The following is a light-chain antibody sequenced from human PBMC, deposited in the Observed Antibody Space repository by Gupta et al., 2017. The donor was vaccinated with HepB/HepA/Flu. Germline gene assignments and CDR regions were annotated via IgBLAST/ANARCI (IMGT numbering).Light chain of an antibody. V-gene: IGKV4-1*01. Sequence: ILITQSPDSLTVPLGERATINCTSSQILLYSPKSKNYLAWYQQKSGQPPKLLIYCASTRESGVPARFSGSGSGTEFTLTISSLQAEDAALYFCHQYYSNPWTFGRGTQVEIK. CDR1: QILLYSPKSKNY. CDR2: CAS. J-gene: IGKJ1*01. CDR3: HQYYSNPWT.